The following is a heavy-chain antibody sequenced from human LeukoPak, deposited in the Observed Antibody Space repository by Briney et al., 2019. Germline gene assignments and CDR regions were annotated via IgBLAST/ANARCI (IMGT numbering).Heavy chain of an antibody. D-gene: IGHD1-26*01. CDR3: ARVGATGAFDI. CDR1: GFTFSSYS. CDR2: ISTNGGNT. V-gene: IGHV3-64*02. Sequence: GGSLRLSCAASGFTFSSYSMHWVRQAPGKGLEYVSAISTNGGNTYYADSVKGRSTISRDNSKNTLYLQMGSLRAEDMAVFYCARVGATGAFDIWGQGTMVTVSS. J-gene: IGHJ3*02.